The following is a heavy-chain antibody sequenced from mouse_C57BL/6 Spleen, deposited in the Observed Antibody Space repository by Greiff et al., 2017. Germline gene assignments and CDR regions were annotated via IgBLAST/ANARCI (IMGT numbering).Heavy chain of an antibody. J-gene: IGHJ1*03. CDR1: GFTFSDYY. CDR3: AKGDGWYFGV. V-gene: IGHV5-16*01. D-gene: IGHD1-1*01. Sequence: EVMLVESEGGLVQPGSSMKLSCTASGFTFSDYYMAWVRQVPEKGLEWVANINYDGSSTYYLDSLKSRFIISKDNAKNILYLQMSSLKSEDTATYYCAKGDGWYFGVWGTGTTVTVSS. CDR2: INYDGSST.